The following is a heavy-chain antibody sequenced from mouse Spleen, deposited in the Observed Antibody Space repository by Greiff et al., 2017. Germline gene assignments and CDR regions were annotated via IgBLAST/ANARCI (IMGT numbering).Heavy chain of an antibody. CDR1: GFSLTNYA. D-gene: IGHD4-1*01. Sequence: VKLMESGPGLVAPSQSLSITCTVSGFSLTNYAVHWVRQSPGKGLEWLGVIWSDGSTDYNAAFISRLSISKDNSKSQVFFKMNSLQADDTAIYYCARNSGLGLKWYFDVWGAGTTVTVSS. CDR3: ARNSGLGLKWYFDV. V-gene: IGHV2-4-1*01. CDR2: IWSDGST. J-gene: IGHJ1*01.